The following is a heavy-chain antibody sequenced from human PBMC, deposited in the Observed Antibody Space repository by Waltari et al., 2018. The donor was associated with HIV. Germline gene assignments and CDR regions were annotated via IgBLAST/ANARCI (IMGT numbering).Heavy chain of an antibody. CDR1: GVSFSSNA. CDR2: IIPILGAA. V-gene: IGHV1-69*01. CDR3: ARPHDASGYDFDY. J-gene: IGHJ4*02. Sequence: QVQLVQSGAEVKKPGSSVKVSCKASGVSFSSNAISWVRQAPGQGLEWMGGIIPILGAATYAQKFQGRVTITADESTTTAYMELSSLRSEDTAVYFCARPHDASGYDFDYWGQGTLVTVSS. D-gene: IGHD3-22*01.